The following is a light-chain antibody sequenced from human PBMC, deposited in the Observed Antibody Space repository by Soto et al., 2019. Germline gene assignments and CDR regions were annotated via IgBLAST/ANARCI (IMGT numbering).Light chain of an antibody. V-gene: IGKV3-20*01. CDR2: GVS. Sequence: EIVLTQSPGTLSLSPGDSATLSCRASQSVSSSSLAWYQQKPGQAPRLLFFGVSNRAAGVPDRFGGSGSGTDFTLTISRLEPEDFAVYYCQQYGGSPPTFGGGTRWISN. CDR3: QQYGGSPPT. J-gene: IGKJ4*01. CDR1: QSVSSSS.